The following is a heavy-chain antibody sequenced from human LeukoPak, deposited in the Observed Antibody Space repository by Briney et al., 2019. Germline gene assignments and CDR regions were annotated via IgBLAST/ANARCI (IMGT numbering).Heavy chain of an antibody. Sequence: GGSLRLSCAASGFTFDDYAMHWVRQVPGKGLEWVSGITWNSGSIDYADSVKGRFTISRDNAKNSLYLQMNSLRAEDTAFYCGKDMYSSSWNFCDYWGRGTLVTVSS. CDR1: GFTFDDYA. J-gene: IGHJ4*02. CDR3: GKDMYSSSWNFCDY. CDR2: ITWNSGSI. D-gene: IGHD6-13*01. V-gene: IGHV3-9*01.